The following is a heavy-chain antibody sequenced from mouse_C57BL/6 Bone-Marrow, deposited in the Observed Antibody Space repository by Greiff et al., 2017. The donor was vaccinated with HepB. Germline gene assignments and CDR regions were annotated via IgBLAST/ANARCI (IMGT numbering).Heavy chain of an antibody. D-gene: IGHD1-1*01. Sequence: VQLKESGPELVKPGASVKIPCKASGYTFTDYNMDWVKQSHGKSLEWIGDINPNNGGTIYNQKFKGKATLTVDKSSSTAYMELRSLTSEGTAVYYGARVHTTVVAYQYHYAMDYWGEGTSVTVAS. CDR3: ARVHTTVVAYQYHYAMDY. J-gene: IGHJ4*01. CDR1: GYTFTDYN. V-gene: IGHV1-18*01. CDR2: INPNNGGT.